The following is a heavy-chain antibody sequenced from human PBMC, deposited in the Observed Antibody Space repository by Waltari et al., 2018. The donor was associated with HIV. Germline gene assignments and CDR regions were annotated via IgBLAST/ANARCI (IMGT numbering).Heavy chain of an antibody. D-gene: IGHD3-10*01. V-gene: IGHV1-18*01. J-gene: IGHJ6*02. CDR3: AGGGYYYDSGGSPAWYYGMDV. CDR1: GYTFASYG. CDR2: ISPNKGET. Sequence: QVQLVQSGVEVKKPGASVKVTCKASGYTFASYGITRVRQAPGKGLEWMGWISPNKGETNYAQNLNGRVSTTTDTSTSTAYMELRSLRSDDPAVYYCAGGGYYYDSGGSPAWYYGMDVWGQGTTVTVSS.